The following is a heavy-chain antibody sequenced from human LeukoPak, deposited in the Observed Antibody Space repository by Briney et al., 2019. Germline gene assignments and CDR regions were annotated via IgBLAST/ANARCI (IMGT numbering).Heavy chain of an antibody. CDR2: ISGSGGST. Sequence: GGSVGLSCAASGFTFSSYAMSWVRQAPGKGLEWVSGISGSGGSTYYADSVKSRFTISRDNSKNTLYLQMNSLRAEDTAVYYCAKGEQWLEEYYFDYWGQGTLVTVSS. J-gene: IGHJ4*02. D-gene: IGHD6-19*01. CDR3: AKGEQWLEEYYFDY. V-gene: IGHV3-23*01. CDR1: GFTFSSYA.